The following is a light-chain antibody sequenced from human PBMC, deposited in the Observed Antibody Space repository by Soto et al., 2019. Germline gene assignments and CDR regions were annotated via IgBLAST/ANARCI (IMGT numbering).Light chain of an antibody. J-gene: IGKJ4*01. V-gene: IGKV3-11*01. CDR2: DAS. Sequence: ESVLPQSPATLSLSPGERATLSCRASQSLSKSLVWYQQKPGQAPRLLIYDASNRATGIPARFSGSGSGTDFTLTISSLEPEDFAVYYCQQRSNWPPLPFGGGTKVDIK. CDR1: QSLSKS. CDR3: QQRSNWPPLP.